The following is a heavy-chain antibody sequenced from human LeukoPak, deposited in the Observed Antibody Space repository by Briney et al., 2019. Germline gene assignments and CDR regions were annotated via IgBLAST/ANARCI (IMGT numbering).Heavy chain of an antibody. CDR3: ARHYSDSSGYYYWVDY. J-gene: IGHJ4*02. Sequence: GGSLRLSCAGSGFTFSDSYMSWIRQAPGKGLEWVSYITDSSSYTSYAASVKGRFTISRDNAKNSLYLQMNSLRAEDTAVYYCARHYSDSSGYYYWVDYWGQGALVTVSS. V-gene: IGHV3-11*03. D-gene: IGHD3-22*01. CDR1: GFTFSDSY. CDR2: ITDSSSYT.